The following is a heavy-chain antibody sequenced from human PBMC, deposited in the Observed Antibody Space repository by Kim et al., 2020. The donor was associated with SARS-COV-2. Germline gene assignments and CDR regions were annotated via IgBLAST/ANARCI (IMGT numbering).Heavy chain of an antibody. CDR2: ITGDSKTI. V-gene: IGHV3-48*02. CDR3: ASSIGSLVD. D-gene: IGHD1-26*01. J-gene: IGHJ4*02. Sequence: GGSLRLSCAASGFDFTIYSMNWVRQAPGRGLQWLSYITGDSKTIYYADSVMGRFTTSRDNGKSSLYLQMNSLKDEDTAVYYCASSIGSLVDWGQETLVTVSS. CDR1: GFDFTIYS.